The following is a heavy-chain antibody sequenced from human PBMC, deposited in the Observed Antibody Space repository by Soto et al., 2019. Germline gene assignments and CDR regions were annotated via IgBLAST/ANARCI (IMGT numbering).Heavy chain of an antibody. Sequence: PGGSLRLSCAASGFTFSSYAMNWVRQAPGKGLEWVSTITGSGGTTYYADSVKGRFTISRDNSKNTLYLQMNSLRAEDTAVYYCARSLGIDYWGQGTLVTVSS. V-gene: IGHV3-23*01. J-gene: IGHJ4*02. D-gene: IGHD7-27*01. CDR2: ITGSGGTT. CDR3: ARSLGIDY. CDR1: GFTFSSYA.